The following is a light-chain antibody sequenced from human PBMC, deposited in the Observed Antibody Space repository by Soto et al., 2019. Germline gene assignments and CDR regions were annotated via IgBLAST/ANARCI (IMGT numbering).Light chain of an antibody. J-gene: IGKJ1*01. Sequence: EIVSTPSPGTLSFSPGERATLSCRASQSFNSIYLAWYQQKPGQAPRLLVSGASSRATGIPDRFSDSGSGPDFTLTISRLEPEAFAVYYCHQYDSWTFGQGTKGDIK. CDR3: HQYDSWT. V-gene: IGKV3-20*01. CDR2: GAS. CDR1: QSFNSIY.